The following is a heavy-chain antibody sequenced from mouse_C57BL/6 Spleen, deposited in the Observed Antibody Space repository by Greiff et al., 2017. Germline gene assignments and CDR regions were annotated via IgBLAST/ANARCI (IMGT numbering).Heavy chain of an antibody. CDR3: ATITTVVATKAMDY. Sequence: QVQLQQPGAELVKPGASVKLSCKASGYTFTRYWMHWVKQRPGRGLEWIGRIDPNSGGTKYNEKFKSKATLTVDKPSSTAYMQLSSLTSEDSAVYDCATITTVVATKAMDYWGQGTSVTVSS. J-gene: IGHJ4*01. CDR2: IDPNSGGT. V-gene: IGHV1-72*01. CDR1: GYTFTRYW. D-gene: IGHD1-1*01.